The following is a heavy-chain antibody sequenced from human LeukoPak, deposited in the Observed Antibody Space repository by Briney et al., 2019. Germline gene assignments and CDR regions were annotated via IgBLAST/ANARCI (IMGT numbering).Heavy chain of an antibody. CDR2: IHYGGSA. V-gene: IGHV4-39*01. CDR3: ARLTFYYDGSGYYFDY. D-gene: IGHD3-22*01. CDR1: GASISSTSYY. Sequence: SETLSLTCTVSGASISSTSYYWGWSRQPREKGLQWIGSIHYGGSAYYNPSRKSRITISVDTSKNQFSLKLSSVTATDTAVYYCARLTFYYDGSGYYFDYWGQGTLVTVSS. J-gene: IGHJ4*02.